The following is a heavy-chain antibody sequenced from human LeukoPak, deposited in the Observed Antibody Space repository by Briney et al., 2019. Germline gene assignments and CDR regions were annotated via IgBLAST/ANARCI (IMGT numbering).Heavy chain of an antibody. CDR3: ARDKDRTSAGRCYLPDD. CDR1: GFAFSNYN. CDR2: ISASSSYI. D-gene: IGHD2-15*01. J-gene: IGHJ4*02. V-gene: IGHV3-21*01. Sequence: GGSLSLSCAASGFAFSNYNMNWVRQAPGKGLEWASSISASSSYINYTDSVTGRFTISRDNAKNSVYLQMNSLRAEDTAVYYCARDKDRTSAGRCYLPDDWGQGTLVTVSS.